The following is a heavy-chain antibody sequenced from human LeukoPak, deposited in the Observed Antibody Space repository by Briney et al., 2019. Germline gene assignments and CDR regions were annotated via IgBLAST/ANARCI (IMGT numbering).Heavy chain of an antibody. D-gene: IGHD4-17*01. CDR3: CWMTMMTTVDY. Sequence: GGSPRLSCAASGITFTNAWMNWVRQAPGKGLEWVGRITSKGPSGATDYAAPVKGRFTISRDDSKTTLYMQMNSLKIEDTAVYYCCWMTMMTTVDYWGQGTLVTVSS. J-gene: IGHJ4*02. CDR2: ITSKGPSGAT. CDR1: GITFTNAW. V-gene: IGHV3-15*07.